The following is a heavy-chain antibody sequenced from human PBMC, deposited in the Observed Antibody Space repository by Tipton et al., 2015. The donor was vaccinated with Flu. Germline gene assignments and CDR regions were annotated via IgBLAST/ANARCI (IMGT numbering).Heavy chain of an antibody. D-gene: IGHD6-6*01. CDR3: ARDSPPPSGIWQLSMDV. V-gene: IGHV4-4*07. CDR1: GDSISGFL. Sequence: TLSLTCTVSGDSISGFLWNWIRQPAGKGLEWIGHFYGTGTVDYNPSLESRLSMSVDTSKNQFYLKLSSVTAADTAVYYCARDSPPPSGIWQLSMDVWGQGTTVTVSS. CDR2: FYGTGTV. J-gene: IGHJ6*02.